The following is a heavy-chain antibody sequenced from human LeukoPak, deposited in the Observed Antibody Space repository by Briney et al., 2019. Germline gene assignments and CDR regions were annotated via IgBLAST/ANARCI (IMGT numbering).Heavy chain of an antibody. D-gene: IGHD6-13*01. CDR1: GFTFDDYA. J-gene: IGHJ6*02. V-gene: IGHV3-43*02. Sequence: GGSLRLSCAASGFTFDDYAMHWVRQVPGKGLEWVSLISKNGGRTHYADSVKGRFTISRDNSKNSLYLEMNSLRTEDAAFYYCAKDKPPAAGIYYYGLDVGGQGTTVTVSS. CDR2: ISKNGGRT. CDR3: AKDKPPAAGIYYYGLDV.